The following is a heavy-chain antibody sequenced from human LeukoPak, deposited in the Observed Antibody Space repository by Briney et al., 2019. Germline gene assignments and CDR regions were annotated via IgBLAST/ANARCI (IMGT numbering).Heavy chain of an antibody. CDR1: GYTFTGYY. J-gene: IGHJ4*02. CDR2: INPNSGGT. Sequence: ASVKVSCKASGYTFTGYYMHWVRQAPGQGLEWMGWINPNSGGTNYAQKFQGRVTITRDNAKNTPYLELNRLRTDDTALYYCAKGGLVWVRGFFLFGHRGQGTLVTVSS. V-gene: IGHV1-2*02. D-gene: IGHD3-10*01. CDR3: AKGGLVWVRGFFLFGH.